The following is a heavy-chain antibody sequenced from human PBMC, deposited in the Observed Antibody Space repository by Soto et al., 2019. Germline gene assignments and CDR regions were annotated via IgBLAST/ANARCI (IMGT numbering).Heavy chain of an antibody. Sequence: QVTLKESGPVLVNPTETLTLRCTVSGLSITDSEMGVSWIRQPPGQPLEWLAHIDSSGEKSYRTFLKSRLAISKDTSKSHIVLTMTSMDPADTATYYCARRHLAVAVSPWFDPWGQGIPVTVSS. CDR2: IDSSGEK. V-gene: IGHV2-26*01. J-gene: IGHJ5*02. CDR3: ARRHLAVAVSPWFDP. CDR1: GLSITDSEMG. D-gene: IGHD6-19*01.